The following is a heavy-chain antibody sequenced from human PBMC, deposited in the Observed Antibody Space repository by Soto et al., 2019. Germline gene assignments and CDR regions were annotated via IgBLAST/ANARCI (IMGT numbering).Heavy chain of an antibody. CDR1: GYTFTSYA. V-gene: IGHV1-3*05. CDR3: AAGCSGGSCYSLGYYYGMDV. J-gene: IGHJ6*02. D-gene: IGHD2-15*01. CDR2: INAGNGKT. Sequence: QVQLVQSGAEEKKPGASVKVSCKASGYTFTSYAMHWVRQARGQRLEWMGWINAGNGKTKYSQRFQGRAPITRNTSASTPYMELSSLRSEDTAVYSCAAGCSGGSCYSLGYYYGMDVWGQGTTVTVSS.